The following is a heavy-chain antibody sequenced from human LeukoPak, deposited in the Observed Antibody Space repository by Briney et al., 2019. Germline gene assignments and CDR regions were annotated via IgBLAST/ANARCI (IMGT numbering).Heavy chain of an antibody. V-gene: IGHV4-59*08. CDR3: ARHVRSMATFYFDY. CDR1: GGSLGSYY. D-gene: IGHD5-24*01. Sequence: PSETLSLTCTVSGGSLGSYYWSWIRQPPGKGLEWIGYIYYSGSTNYNPSLKSRVTISVDTSKNQFSLKLSSVTAADTAVYYCARHVRSMATFYFDYWGQGTLVTVSS. CDR2: IYYSGST. J-gene: IGHJ4*02.